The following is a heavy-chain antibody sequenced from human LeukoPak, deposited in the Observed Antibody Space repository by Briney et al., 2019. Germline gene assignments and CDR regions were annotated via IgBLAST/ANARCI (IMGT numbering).Heavy chain of an antibody. V-gene: IGHV4-34*01. Sequence: SETLSLTCAVYGGSFSGYYWSWIRQPPGKGLEWIGEINHSGSTNYNPSLKSRVTISVDTSKNQFSLKLSSVTAADTAVYYCARARITIFGVVTTESFDIWGQGTMVTVSS. CDR3: ARARITIFGVVTTESFDI. D-gene: IGHD3-3*01. CDR2: INHSGST. CDR1: GGSFSGYY. J-gene: IGHJ3*02.